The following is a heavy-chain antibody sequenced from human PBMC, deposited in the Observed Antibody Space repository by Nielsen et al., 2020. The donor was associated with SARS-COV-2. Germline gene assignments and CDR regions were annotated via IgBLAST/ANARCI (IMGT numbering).Heavy chain of an antibody. CDR1: GYSFPTYW. CDR3: ARHARSSSSFYYCYYMDV. V-gene: IGHV5-51*01. J-gene: IGHJ6*03. Sequence: SVKDSCKGSGYSFPTYWIGWVGQMPGRGLEWMGIIYPGDSDTRYSPSFQGQVTISADNSLSTAYQQWSSLKASDTAKYYCARHARSSSSFYYCYYMDVWRKGTTVTVSS. CDR2: IYPGDSDT. D-gene: IGHD6-6*01.